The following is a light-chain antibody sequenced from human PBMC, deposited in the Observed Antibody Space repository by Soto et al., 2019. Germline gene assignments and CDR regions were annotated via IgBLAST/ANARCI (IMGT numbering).Light chain of an antibody. CDR3: QQSYGTPLT. CDR2: AAT. CDR1: QTISTF. V-gene: IGKV1-39*01. Sequence: DIQMTQSPSSLSASMGDRVTITCRASQTISTFLNWYQHKPGKAPNLLIHAATSLQSGVPSRFSGSGSGTDFTLTISSLQPEDSATSYCQQSYGTPLTFGGGTKVEIK. J-gene: IGKJ4*01.